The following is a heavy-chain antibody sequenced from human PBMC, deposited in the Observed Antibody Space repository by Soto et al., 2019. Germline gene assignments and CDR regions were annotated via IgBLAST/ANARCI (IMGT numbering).Heavy chain of an antibody. V-gene: IGHV3-23*01. CDR1: GFVFSNYA. D-gene: IGHD1-26*01. CDR2: ISATSGNT. Sequence: EVQLLESGGDLVQPGESLRLSCEASGFVFSNYAMTWVRQAPGKWLEWVSAISATSGNTYYADSVKGLFTISRDNSKNTMFLQINRQTAEDTAVYYCGKGRVGVVTTGSWGQGTRITVSS. CDR3: GKGRVGVVTTGS. J-gene: IGHJ1*01.